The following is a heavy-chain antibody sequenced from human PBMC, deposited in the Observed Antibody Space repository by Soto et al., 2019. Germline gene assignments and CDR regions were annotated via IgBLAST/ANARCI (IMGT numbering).Heavy chain of an antibody. V-gene: IGHV3-11*01. J-gene: IGHJ4*02. Sequence: QVQLVESGGGLVKPGGSLRLSCVASGLTFRNYFMNWIRQAPGKGPEWLSYISGDESTVFYADSVKGRFTTSRDNAQNSVYLQMNSLRAEDTSVYYCAALTAPTDYWGQGSLVTVSS. CDR1: GLTFRNYF. CDR3: AALTAPTDY. D-gene: IGHD2-21*02. CDR2: ISGDESTV.